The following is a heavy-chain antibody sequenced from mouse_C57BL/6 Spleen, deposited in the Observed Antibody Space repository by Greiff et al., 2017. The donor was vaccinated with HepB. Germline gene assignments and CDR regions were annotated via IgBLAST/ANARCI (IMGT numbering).Heavy chain of an antibody. CDR1: GYTFTDYY. D-gene: IGHD4-1*01. CDR3: ARGELGGYFDV. Sequence: VQLQQSGAELVRPGASVKLSCKASGYTFTDYYINWVKQTPGQGLEWIARIYPGSGYTYYNEKFKGKATLTAEKSSSTAYMQLSSLTSEDSAVYVGARGELGGYFDVWGTGTTVTVSS. CDR2: IYPGSGYT. J-gene: IGHJ1*03. V-gene: IGHV1-76*01.